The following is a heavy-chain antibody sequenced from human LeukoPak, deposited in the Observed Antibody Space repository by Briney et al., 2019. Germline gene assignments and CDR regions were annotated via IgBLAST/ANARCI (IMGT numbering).Heavy chain of an antibody. D-gene: IGHD6-19*01. CDR2: IIPNSGGT. CDR3: ARGRTGSGWYFDY. J-gene: IGHJ4*02. CDR1: GYTFTGYY. V-gene: IGHV1-2*02. Sequence: ASVTVSCKTSGYTFTGYYMHWVRQAPGQGLEWMGWIIPNSGGTNYAQKFQGRVTMTRDTSLNTAYMELNGLRSDDTAVYYCARGRTGSGWYFDYWGQGTLVTVSS.